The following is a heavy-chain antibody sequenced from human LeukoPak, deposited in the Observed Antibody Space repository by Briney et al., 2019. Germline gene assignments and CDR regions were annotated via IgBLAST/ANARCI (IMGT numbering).Heavy chain of an antibody. CDR1: GGAITGSSYY. CDR2: LYYTGSI. V-gene: IGHV4-39*01. CDR3: ARQYYDRTGYYYSDP. J-gene: IGHJ5*02. D-gene: IGHD3-22*01. Sequence: SETLSLTCTVSGGAITGSSYYSGWFRQSPGKGLEWIGRLYYTGSIYYNPSLKSRVSMSADTSKNQFSLRLNSLTAADRAVYYCARQYYDRTGYYYSDPSDQGTLVTVSS.